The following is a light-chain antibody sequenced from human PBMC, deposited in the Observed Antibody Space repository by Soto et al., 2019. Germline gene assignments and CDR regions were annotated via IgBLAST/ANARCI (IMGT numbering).Light chain of an antibody. J-gene: IGKJ4*01. CDR3: QQLNSYPLT. V-gene: IGKV1-9*01. Sequence: DIQLTQSPSFLPASVGDRVTITCRASQGISNYLAWYQQKPGKAPGLLMYAASTLQRGVSSRFSGSGSGTEFTLTISNLQPEDFATYYCQQLNSYPLTFGGGNKVEIK. CDR1: QGISNY. CDR2: AAS.